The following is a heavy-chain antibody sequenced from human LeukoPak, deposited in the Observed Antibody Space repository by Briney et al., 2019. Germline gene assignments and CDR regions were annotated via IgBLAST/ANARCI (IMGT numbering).Heavy chain of an antibody. V-gene: IGHV1-3*01. J-gene: IGHJ4*02. Sequence: ASVKVSCKASGYTFTSYAMHWVRQAPGQRLEWMGWINAGNGNTKYSQKFQGRVTITRDTSASTAYMELSSLRSEDTAVYYCARDWGDVEPFDYWGQGTLVTVSS. CDR3: ARDWGDVEPFDY. CDR1: GYTFTSYA. D-gene: IGHD1-14*01. CDR2: INAGNGNT.